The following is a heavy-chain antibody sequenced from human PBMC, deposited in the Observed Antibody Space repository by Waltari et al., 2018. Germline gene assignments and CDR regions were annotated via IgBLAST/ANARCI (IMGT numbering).Heavy chain of an antibody. D-gene: IGHD2-2*01. CDR1: GGSISSYY. CDR3: ARSPGVVVPAAIHYFDY. CDR2: IYYSGST. J-gene: IGHJ4*02. Sequence: QVQLQESGPGLVKPSETLSLTCTVSGGSISSYYWSWIRQPPGKGLEWIGYIYYSGSTNYNPSLKSRVTISVDTSKNQFSLKLSSVTAADTAVYYCARSPGVVVPAAIHYFDYWGQGTLVTVSS. V-gene: IGHV4-59*01.